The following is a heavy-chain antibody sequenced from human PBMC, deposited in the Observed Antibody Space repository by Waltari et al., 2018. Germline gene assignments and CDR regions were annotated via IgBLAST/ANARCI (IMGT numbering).Heavy chain of an antibody. V-gene: IGHV1-46*01. D-gene: IGHD3-22*01. J-gene: IGHJ4*02. Sequence: QVQLVQSGAEVKKPGASVQVSCKTSGYSFTNYYIHWVRQAPGQGLEWMGIINPDGRKVYAQKFQGRVIMTSATSTTTVYMGLSSLRSEDTAVYYCARDRECFTMNCHDESDFWGQGTRVTVSA. CDR3: ARDRECFTMNCHDESDF. CDR2: INPDGRK. CDR1: GYSFTNYY.